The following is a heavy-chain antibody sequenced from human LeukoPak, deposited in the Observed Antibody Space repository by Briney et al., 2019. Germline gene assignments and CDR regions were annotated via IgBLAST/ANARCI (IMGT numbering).Heavy chain of an antibody. V-gene: IGHV4-61*02. Sequence: SESLSLTCTVTGGSISSGSYYWGWVRQPAGKGLEWIGRIYTSGSTNYNPSLKSRVTISIDTSKNQFSLKLSSVTAADTAVYYCARGHIMDWFDPWGQGTLVTVSS. CDR2: IYTSGST. CDR1: GGSISSGSYY. CDR3: ARGHIMDWFDP. J-gene: IGHJ5*02.